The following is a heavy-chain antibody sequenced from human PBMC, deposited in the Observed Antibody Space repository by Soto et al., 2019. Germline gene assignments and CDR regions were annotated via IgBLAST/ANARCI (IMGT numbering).Heavy chain of an antibody. V-gene: IGHV1-18*01. D-gene: IGHD3-22*01. CDR1: GYTFTSYG. J-gene: IGHJ4*02. CDR3: AREDYDSSGYAGSSIDY. CDR2: ISAYNGNT. Sequence: GASVKVSCKASGYTFTSYGISWVRQAPGQGLEWMGWISAYNGNTNYAQKLQGRVTMTTDTSTSTAYMELRSLRSDDTAVYYCAREDYDSSGYAGSSIDYWGQGTLVTVSS.